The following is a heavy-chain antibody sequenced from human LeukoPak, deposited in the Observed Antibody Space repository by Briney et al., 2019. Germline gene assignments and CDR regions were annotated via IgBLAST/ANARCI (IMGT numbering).Heavy chain of an antibody. CDR1: GFTFSSYG. CDR3: ATPVDPGIAVANDAFDI. CDR2: ISYDGSNK. Sequence: PGGSLRLSCAASGFTFSSYGMHWVRQAPGKGLEWVAVISYDGSNKYYADSVKGRFTISRDNSKNTLYLQMNSLRAEDTAVYYCATPVDPGIAVANDAFDIWGQGTMVTVSS. V-gene: IGHV3-30*03. J-gene: IGHJ3*02. D-gene: IGHD6-19*01.